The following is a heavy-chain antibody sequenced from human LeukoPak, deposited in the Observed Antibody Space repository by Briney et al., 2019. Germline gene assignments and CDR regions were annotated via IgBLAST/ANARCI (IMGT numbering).Heavy chain of an antibody. CDR2: ISSSSSYI. CDR3: ARDAYYGSGSYDY. D-gene: IGHD3-10*01. V-gene: IGHV3-21*01. CDR1: GFTFSSYG. Sequence: GGSLRLSCAASGFTFSSYGMHWVRQAPGKGLEWVSSISSSSSYIYFADSVKGRFTISRDNAKNSLYLQMNSLRAEDTAVYYCARDAYYGSGSYDYWGQGSLVTVSS. J-gene: IGHJ4*02.